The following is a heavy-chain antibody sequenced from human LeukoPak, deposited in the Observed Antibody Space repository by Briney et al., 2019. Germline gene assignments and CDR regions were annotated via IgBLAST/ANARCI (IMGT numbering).Heavy chain of an antibody. CDR2: IYTSGST. Sequence: SETLSLTCTVSGGSISSGSYYGSWIRQPAGKGLEWIGRIYTSGSTNYNPSLKSRVTISVDTSKNQFSLKLSSVTAADTAVYYCARWGGYSGYERYYYYYYMDVWGKGTTVTVSS. CDR1: GGSISSGSYY. CDR3: ARWGGYSGYERYYYYYYMDV. J-gene: IGHJ6*03. D-gene: IGHD5-12*01. V-gene: IGHV4-61*02.